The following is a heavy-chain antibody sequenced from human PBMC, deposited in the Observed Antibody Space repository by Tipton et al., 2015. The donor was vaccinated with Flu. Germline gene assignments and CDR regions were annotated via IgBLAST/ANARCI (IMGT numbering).Heavy chain of an antibody. CDR1: GFIFSSYS. Sequence: SLRLSCAASGFIFSSYSIHWVRQAPGKGLEWVSSITSSSYYIYYADSVKGRFTISRDNAKNSLYLQMNSLRAEDTAVYYCARDNGDFFFDYWGQGTLVTVSS. J-gene: IGHJ4*02. V-gene: IGHV3-21*01. D-gene: IGHD4-17*01. CDR2: ITSSSYYI. CDR3: ARDNGDFFFDY.